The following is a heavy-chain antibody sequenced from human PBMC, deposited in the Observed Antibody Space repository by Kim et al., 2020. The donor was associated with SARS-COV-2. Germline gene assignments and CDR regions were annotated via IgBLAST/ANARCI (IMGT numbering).Heavy chain of an antibody. D-gene: IGHD6-19*01. CDR3: ARDLPGAVAGTSDY. CDR1: GFTFSSYW. Sequence: GGSLRLSCAASGFTFSSYWMSWVRQAPGKGLEWVANVKQDGSEKYYVDSVKGRFTISRDNAKNSLYLQMSSLRAEDTAVYYCARDLPGAVAGTSDYWGQGTLVTVSS. J-gene: IGHJ4*02. CDR2: VKQDGSEK. V-gene: IGHV3-7*01.